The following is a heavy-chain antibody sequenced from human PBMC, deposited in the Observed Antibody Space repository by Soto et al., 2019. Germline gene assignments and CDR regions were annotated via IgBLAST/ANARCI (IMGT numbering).Heavy chain of an antibody. CDR3: ARSYVTSRPIDY. CDR2: TNPGDGST. V-gene: IGHV1-46*01. J-gene: IGHJ4*02. D-gene: IGHD3-10*02. Sequence: QVHLVQSGAEVKKPGASVKVSCKASGYSLTSYYMHWVRQAPGQGLEWMGITNPGDGSTRYAQKFKGRATMTSETSTSTVYMEMSSLTSEDTGVYYCARSYVTSRPIDYWGQGTLVTVSS. CDR1: GYSLTSYY.